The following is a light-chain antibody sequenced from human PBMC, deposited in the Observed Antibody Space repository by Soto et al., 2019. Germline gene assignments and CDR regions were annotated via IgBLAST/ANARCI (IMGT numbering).Light chain of an antibody. J-gene: IGKJ5*01. CDR3: QQRNYWQVT. CDR2: DVS. CDR1: QSVSGY. V-gene: IGKV3-11*01. Sequence: EIVLTQSPVTLSLYLGERATLXXRASQSVSGYLAWYQQKPGQAPRXLIYDVSNRATGVPARFSGSGSGTDFTLTISSLEPEDFAIYYCQQRNYWQVTFGQGTRLEIK.